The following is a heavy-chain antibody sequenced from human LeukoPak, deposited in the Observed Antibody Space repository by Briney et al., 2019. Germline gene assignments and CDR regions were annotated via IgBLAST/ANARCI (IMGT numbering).Heavy chain of an antibody. Sequence: GGSLRLSCAASGFTFSSYSMNWVRQAPGKGLEWVSSISSSSSYIYYADSVKGRFTISRDNAKNSLYLQMNSLRAEDTALYYCAGKYRGYSGYDYWGQGTLVTVSS. CDR3: AGKYRGYSGYDY. CDR1: GFTFSSYS. CDR2: ISSSSSYI. V-gene: IGHV3-21*04. D-gene: IGHD5-12*01. J-gene: IGHJ4*02.